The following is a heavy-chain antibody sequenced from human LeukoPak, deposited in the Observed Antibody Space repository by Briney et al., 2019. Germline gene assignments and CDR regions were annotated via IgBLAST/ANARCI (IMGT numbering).Heavy chain of an antibody. CDR1: GCTFSPDA. D-gene: IGHD6-19*01. Sequence: GWSLILYCRASGCTFSPDAIIWVRCAPGKWRQPVAVLSGSGGSTYYADSVKGRFTISRDNSKNTLYLQMNSLRAEDTALYYCAKESIAVAGTFDYWGQGTLVTVSS. CDR3: AKESIAVAGTFDY. V-gene: IGHV3-23*01. J-gene: IGHJ4*02. CDR2: LSGSGGST.